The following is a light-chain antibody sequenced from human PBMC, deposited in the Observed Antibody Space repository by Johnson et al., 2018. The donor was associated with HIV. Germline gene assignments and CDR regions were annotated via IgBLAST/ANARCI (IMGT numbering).Light chain of an antibody. CDR2: DSN. Sequence: HSVLTQPPSVSAAPGQKVTISCSGSSSNIGNNYVSWYQQLPGTAPKLLTYDSNKRPSGIPDRISGSKSGTSATLGITGLQTGDEGDYYCGTWDSSLNAYVFGTGTKVTVL. J-gene: IGLJ1*01. CDR3: GTWDSSLNAYV. CDR1: SSNIGNNY. V-gene: IGLV1-51*01.